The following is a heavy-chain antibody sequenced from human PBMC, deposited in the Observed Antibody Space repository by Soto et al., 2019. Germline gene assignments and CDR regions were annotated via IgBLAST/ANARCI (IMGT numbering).Heavy chain of an antibody. J-gene: IGHJ6*01. V-gene: IGHV3-15*07. D-gene: IGHD6-13*01. Sequence: EVQLVESGGGLVTPGGSLRLSCTGTGSSFSPAWMNWVRQAPGKGLEWVGRMKSYRGGGTTDYAATVQGRFTISRDDSKTTLNLQMNSLKFEETALYFCISQQDFYYGKAVWGKGTTVTVSS. CDR3: ISQQDFYYGKAV. CDR1: GSSFSPAW. CDR2: MKSYRGGGTT.